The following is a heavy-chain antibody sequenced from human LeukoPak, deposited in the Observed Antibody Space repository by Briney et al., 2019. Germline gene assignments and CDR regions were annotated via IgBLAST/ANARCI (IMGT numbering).Heavy chain of an antibody. Sequence: GGSLRLSCAASGFTFSNAWMSWVRQAPGKGLEWVGRIKSKTGGTTSDYAGPVKGRFTISRDDSKNTLYLQMNSLKTEDTAVYYCTTDRRVSYCSGGSCYSGGVIGYWGQGTLVTVSS. J-gene: IGHJ4*02. CDR2: IKSKTGGTTS. CDR1: GFTFSNAW. V-gene: IGHV3-15*01. CDR3: TTDRRVSYCSGGSCYSGGVIGY. D-gene: IGHD2-15*01.